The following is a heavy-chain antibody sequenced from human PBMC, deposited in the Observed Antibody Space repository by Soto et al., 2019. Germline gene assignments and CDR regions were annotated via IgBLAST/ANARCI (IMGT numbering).Heavy chain of an antibody. CDR1: GGSFSGYY. CDR3: AREGKVHSSGWYYFDY. V-gene: IGHV4-34*01. J-gene: IGHJ4*02. CDR2: INHSGST. D-gene: IGHD6-19*01. Sequence: SETLSLTCAVYGGSFSGYYWSWIRQPPGKGLEWIGEINHSGSTNYNPSLKSRVTISVDTSKNQFSLKLSSVTAADTAVYYCAREGKVHSSGWYYFDYWGQGTLVTVSS.